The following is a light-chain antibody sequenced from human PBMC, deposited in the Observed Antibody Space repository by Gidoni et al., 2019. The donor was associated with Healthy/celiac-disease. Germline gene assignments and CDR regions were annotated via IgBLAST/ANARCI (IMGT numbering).Light chain of an antibody. CDR2: LGS. V-gene: IGKV2-28*01. Sequence: DIVMTQSLLSLPVTPGEPASIPCRSSQSLLHSNGYRNLDWYLQKPGQSPQLLIYLGSYRASGVPDRFSGSGSGTDFTLKISRVEAEDVWVYYCMQALQTPPYTFGQGTKLEIK. CDR1: QSLLHSNGYRN. J-gene: IGKJ2*01. CDR3: MQALQTPPYT.